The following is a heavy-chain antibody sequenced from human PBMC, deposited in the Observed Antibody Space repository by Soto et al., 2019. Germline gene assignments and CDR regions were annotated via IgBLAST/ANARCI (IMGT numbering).Heavy chain of an antibody. Sequence: GASVKVSCKASGYTFTSYGISWVRQAPGQGLEWMGWISACNGNTNYAQKLQGRVTMTTDTSTSTAYMELRSLRSDDTAVYYCARTLAYCGGDCSSFDYWGQGTLVTVSS. CDR2: ISACNGNT. CDR3: ARTLAYCGGDCSSFDY. CDR1: GYTFTSYG. D-gene: IGHD2-21*02. J-gene: IGHJ4*02. V-gene: IGHV1-18*01.